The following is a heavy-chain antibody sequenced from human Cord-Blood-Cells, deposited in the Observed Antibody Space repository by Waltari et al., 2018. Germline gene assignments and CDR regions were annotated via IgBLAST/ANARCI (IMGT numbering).Heavy chain of an antibody. CDR2: IYHSGST. CDR1: GYSISSGYY. D-gene: IGHD2-15*01. CDR3: ARQYGGNPYFDY. V-gene: IGHV4-38-2*01. Sequence: QVQLQESGPGLVKPSETLSLTCAVSGYSISSGYYWGWTRQPPGKGLEWIGSIYHSGSTYYNPSLKSRVTISVDTSKNQFSLKLSSVTAADTAVYYCARQYGGNPYFDYWGQGTLVTVSS. J-gene: IGHJ4*02.